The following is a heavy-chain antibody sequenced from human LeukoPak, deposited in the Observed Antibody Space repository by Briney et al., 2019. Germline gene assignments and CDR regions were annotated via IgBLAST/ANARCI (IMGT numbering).Heavy chain of an antibody. D-gene: IGHD3-16*01. CDR2: ISSNGGST. J-gene: IGHJ4*02. V-gene: IGHV3-64D*09. CDR1: GFTFSSYA. Sequence: GGSLRLSCSASGFTFSSYAMHWVRQAPGKGLEYVSAISSNGGSTYYADSVKGRFTISRDNSKNTLYLQMSSLRAEDTAVYYCASRGGPYYFDYWGQGTLVTVSS. CDR3: ASRGGPYYFDY.